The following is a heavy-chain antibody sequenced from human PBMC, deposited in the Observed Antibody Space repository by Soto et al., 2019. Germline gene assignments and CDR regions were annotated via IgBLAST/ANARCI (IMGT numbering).Heavy chain of an antibody. CDR3: VRDCYSSSCFDL. V-gene: IGHV4-59*01. CDR1: GGSITPYY. D-gene: IGHD6-13*01. Sequence: QVQLQESGPGLVKPSETLSLTCTVSGGSITPYYWRWIRQPTGKRLEWIGHISSSGFTNYNPSLNSRVTISVDTSKNQFSLKLSSVTAADTAVYYCVRDCYSSSCFDLWGQGTLVTVSS. J-gene: IGHJ4*02. CDR2: ISSSGFT.